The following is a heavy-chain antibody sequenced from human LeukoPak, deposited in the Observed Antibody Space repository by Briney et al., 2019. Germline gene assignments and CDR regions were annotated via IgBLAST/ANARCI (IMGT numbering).Heavy chain of an antibody. CDR1: GYIFTDYY. Sequence: ASVKVSCKTSGYIFTDYYIHWVRQAPGQGLEWMGWIVPNSGGTKYAQKFQGRVTMTRDTSISTAYMELSRLRYDDTAVYYCATLGATSFDYWGQGALVTASS. D-gene: IGHD1-26*01. CDR3: ATLGATSFDY. V-gene: IGHV1-2*02. J-gene: IGHJ4*02. CDR2: IVPNSGGT.